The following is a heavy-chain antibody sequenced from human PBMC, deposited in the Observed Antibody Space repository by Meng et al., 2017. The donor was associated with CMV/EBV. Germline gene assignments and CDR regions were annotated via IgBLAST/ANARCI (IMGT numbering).Heavy chain of an antibody. D-gene: IGHD2-15*01. CDR1: GGTFSSYA. J-gene: IGHJ4*02. V-gene: IGHV1-69*05. Sequence: SVKVSCKASGGTFSSYAISWVRQAPGQGLEWMGGIIPIFGTANYAQKFQGRVTITTDESTSTAYMELSSLRSEDTAVYYCAGDVLGYCSGGSCYGPDYWGQGTLVTVSS. CDR2: IIPIFGTA. CDR3: AGDVLGYCSGGSCYGPDY.